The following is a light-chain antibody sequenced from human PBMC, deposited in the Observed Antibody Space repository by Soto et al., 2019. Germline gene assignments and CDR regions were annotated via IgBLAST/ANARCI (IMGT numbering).Light chain of an antibody. CDR2: GAS. Sequence: DIQMTQSPSSLSESVGDRVTITCRASQYVDTYLNWYQQKPGKAPKLLIYGASSLQSGVPSRFSGIGSGTDFILTISSLQPEDSATYYCQQSYRTPRSFCQGTKVEVK. V-gene: IGKV1-39*01. J-gene: IGKJ1*01. CDR1: QYVDTY. CDR3: QQSYRTPRS.